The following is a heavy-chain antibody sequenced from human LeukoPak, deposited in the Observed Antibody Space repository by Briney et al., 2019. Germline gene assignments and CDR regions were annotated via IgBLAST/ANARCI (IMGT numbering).Heavy chain of an antibody. CDR3: ARTGYDSSGYPLLYAFDI. CDR2: ISAYNGNT. CDR1: GGTFSSYA. V-gene: IGHV1-18*01. Sequence: ASVKVSCKASGGTFSSYAISWVRQAPGQGLEWMGWISAYNGNTNYAQKLQGRVTMTTDTSTSTAYMELRSLRSDDTAVYYCARTGYDSSGYPLLYAFDIWGQGTMVTVSS. J-gene: IGHJ3*02. D-gene: IGHD3-22*01.